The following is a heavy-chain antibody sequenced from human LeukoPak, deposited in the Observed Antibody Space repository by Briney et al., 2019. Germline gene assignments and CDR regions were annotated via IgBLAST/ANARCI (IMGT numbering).Heavy chain of an antibody. V-gene: IGHV3-7*03. CDR1: GFTFSSYW. J-gene: IGHJ4*02. CDR2: IKRDGSEK. Sequence: PGGSLRLSCAASGFTFSSYWMSWVRQAPGKGLEWVANIKRDGSEKYYVDSVKGRFTISRDNAKNSLYLQMNSLRAEDTAVYYCARGPRDCGGDCYSLNPFDYWGQGTLVTVSS. D-gene: IGHD2-21*02. CDR3: ARGPRDCGGDCYSLNPFDY.